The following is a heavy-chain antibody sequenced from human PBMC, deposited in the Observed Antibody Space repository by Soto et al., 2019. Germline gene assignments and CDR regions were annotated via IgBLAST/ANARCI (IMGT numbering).Heavy chain of an antibody. J-gene: IGHJ4*02. V-gene: IGHV3-23*01. Sequence: GGSLRLSCTASGFTFTSYGMGWVRQAPGKGLQWVSTIRGDGGQTHYTDSVKGRFSISRDNSKNAVYLQMDSLRAEDTAMYFCARDVGLDSDDFFAYWGQGTQVTVSS. CDR1: GFTFTSYG. CDR2: IRGDGGQT. CDR3: ARDVGLDSDDFFAY. D-gene: IGHD3-9*01.